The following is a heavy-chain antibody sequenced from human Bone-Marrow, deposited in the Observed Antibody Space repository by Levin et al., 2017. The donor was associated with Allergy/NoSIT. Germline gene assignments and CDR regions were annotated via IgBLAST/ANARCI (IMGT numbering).Heavy chain of an antibody. Sequence: GGSLRLSCAASGFTFSSYSMNWVRQAPGKGLEWVSSISTSGSYIYYADSVKGRFTISRDNAESSLFLQMNSLRADDTAVYYCASLGIAAAVVLRGDIWGQGTMVTVSS. CDR2: ISTSGSYI. J-gene: IGHJ3*02. V-gene: IGHV3-21*01. CDR1: GFTFSSYS. CDR3: ASLGIAAAVVLRGDI. D-gene: IGHD6-13*01.